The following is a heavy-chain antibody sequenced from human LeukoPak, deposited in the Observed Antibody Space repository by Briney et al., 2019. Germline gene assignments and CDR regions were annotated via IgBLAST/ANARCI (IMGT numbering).Heavy chain of an antibody. J-gene: IGHJ4*02. V-gene: IGHV1-46*01. CDR3: ARVPNSSGWSQEGFDY. Sequence: GASVKVSCKASGYTFTSYYMHWVRQAPGQGLEWVGIINPSGGSTSYAQKFQGRVTMTRDMSTSTVYMELSSLRSEDTAVYYCARVPNSSGWSQEGFDYWGQGTLVTVSS. CDR1: GYTFTSYY. CDR2: INPSGGST. D-gene: IGHD6-19*01.